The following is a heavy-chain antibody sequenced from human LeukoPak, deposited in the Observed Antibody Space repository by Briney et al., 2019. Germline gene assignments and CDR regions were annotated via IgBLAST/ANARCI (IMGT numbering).Heavy chain of an antibody. D-gene: IGHD6-19*01. Sequence: GGSLRLSCAACRFTFSSYSMNWVRQAPGKGLEWISSISSSSSYIYYADSVKGRFTISRDNAKNSLYLQMNSLRAEDTAVYYCARDPRGYSSGEDWFDAWGQGTLVTVSS. CDR2: ISSSSSYI. V-gene: IGHV3-21*01. CDR1: RFTFSSYS. J-gene: IGHJ5*02. CDR3: ARDPRGYSSGEDWFDA.